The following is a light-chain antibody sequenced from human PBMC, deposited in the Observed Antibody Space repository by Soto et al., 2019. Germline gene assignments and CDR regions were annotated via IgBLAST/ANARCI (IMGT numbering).Light chain of an antibody. J-gene: IGKJ2*01. V-gene: IGKV2-30*01. CDR1: QSLVYSDGNTY. Sequence: DVVMTQSPLSLPVTLGQPASISCRSSQSLVYSDGNTYLNWFQQRPGQSPRRLISNVSNRDSWVPDRFSGSGSGTDFTLKISRVEAEDVGVYYCMQGTLWPYTFGQGTKLEIK. CDR2: NVS. CDR3: MQGTLWPYT.